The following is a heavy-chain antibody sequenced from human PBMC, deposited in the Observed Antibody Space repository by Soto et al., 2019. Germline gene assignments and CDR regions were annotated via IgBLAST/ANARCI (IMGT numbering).Heavy chain of an antibody. D-gene: IGHD3-3*01. CDR1: GGTISGYY. J-gene: IGHJ5*02. Sequence: PSETLSLTCSGSGGTISGYYWTWIRQPAGKGLEWIGRIYSSGNTKYNPSLQSRVTMSLDTSNNQFSLRLTSVTAADTAVYYCARGQRFSDWFDPWGQGTLVTVSS. CDR3: ARGQRFSDWFDP. CDR2: IYSSGNT. V-gene: IGHV4-4*07.